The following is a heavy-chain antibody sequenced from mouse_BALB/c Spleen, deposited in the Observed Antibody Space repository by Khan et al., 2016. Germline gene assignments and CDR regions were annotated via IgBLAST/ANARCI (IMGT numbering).Heavy chain of an antibody. J-gene: IGHJ2*01. Sequence: QVQLQQSGAELARPGASVKLSCKASGYTFTSYWMQWVKQRPGQGLEWIGAIYPGDGDTRYTQKFKGKATLTADKSSSTAYMQLSSLASEDSAVYYCARGNSYYDSDYWGQGTTLTVSS. V-gene: IGHV1-87*01. D-gene: IGHD2-4*01. CDR2: IYPGDGDT. CDR1: GYTFTSYW. CDR3: ARGNSYYDSDY.